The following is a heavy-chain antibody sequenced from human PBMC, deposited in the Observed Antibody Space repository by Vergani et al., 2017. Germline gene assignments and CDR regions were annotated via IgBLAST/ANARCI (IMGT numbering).Heavy chain of an antibody. Sequence: EVQLVESGGGLVKPGGSLRLSCAASGFTFSSYSMNWVRQAPGKGLEWVSSISSSSSYIYYADSVKGRFTISRDNANNSLYLQMNSLRAEDTAVYYCARGHLGFYDILTGYYFDYWGQGTLVTVSS. V-gene: IGHV3-21*01. D-gene: IGHD3-9*01. J-gene: IGHJ4*02. CDR3: ARGHLGFYDILTGYYFDY. CDR2: ISSSSSYI. CDR1: GFTFSSYS.